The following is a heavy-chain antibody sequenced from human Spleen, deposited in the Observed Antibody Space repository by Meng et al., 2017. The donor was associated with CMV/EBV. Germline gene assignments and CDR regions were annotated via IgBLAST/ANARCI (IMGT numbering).Heavy chain of an antibody. V-gene: IGHV3-30*02. CDR3: AREVTRGAFDI. Sequence: GESLKISCAASGFSFSTFGMHWVRQAPGKGLEWVAFIRYDGTNEYYGDSVKGRFTISRDNAKNSLPLQMNSLRAEDTAVYYCAREVTRGAFDIWGQGTMVTVSS. J-gene: IGHJ3*02. CDR1: GFSFSTFG. D-gene: IGHD4-11*01. CDR2: IRYDGTNE.